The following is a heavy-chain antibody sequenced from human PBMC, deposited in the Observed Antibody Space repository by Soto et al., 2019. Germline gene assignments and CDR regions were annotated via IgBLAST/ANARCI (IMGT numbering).Heavy chain of an antibody. CDR2: ISYDGSNK. D-gene: IGHD3-10*01. CDR3: AKDRNKGLLWFGESFDY. V-gene: IGHV3-30*18. CDR1: GFTFSSYG. J-gene: IGHJ4*02. Sequence: GSLRLSCAASGFTFSSYGMHWVRQAPGQGLEWVAVISYDGSNKYYTDSVKGRFTFSRDNSNNMLYLQMNSLRPEDTAIYYCAKDRNKGLLWFGESFDYWGRGTLVTVSS.